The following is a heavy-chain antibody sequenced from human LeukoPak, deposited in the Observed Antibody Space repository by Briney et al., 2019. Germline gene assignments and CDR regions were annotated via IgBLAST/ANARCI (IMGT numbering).Heavy chain of an antibody. CDR1: GFTFSSYS. D-gene: IGHD2-8*01. Sequence: PGGSLRLSCAASGFTFSSYSMNWVRQAPGKGLEWVSYISSSSTIYYADSVKGRFTISRDNAKNSLYLQMNSLRAEDTAVYYCARDNEPGYWGQGTLVTVSS. CDR3: ARDNEPGY. J-gene: IGHJ4*02. CDR2: ISSSSTI. V-gene: IGHV3-48*01.